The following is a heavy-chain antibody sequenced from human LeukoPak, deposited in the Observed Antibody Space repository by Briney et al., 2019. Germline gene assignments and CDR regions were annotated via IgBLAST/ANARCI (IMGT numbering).Heavy chain of an antibody. CDR2: ISSSSSYI. V-gene: IGHV3-21*01. CDR3: ARDLPHYYDSSGYYPYYFDY. J-gene: IGHJ4*02. D-gene: IGHD3-22*01. Sequence: GGSLRLSCAASGFTFSSYSMNWVRQPPGKGLEWVSSISSSSSYIYYADSVKGRFTISRDNAKNSLYLQMNSLRAEDTAVYYCARDLPHYYDSSGYYPYYFDYWGQGTLVTVSS. CDR1: GFTFSSYS.